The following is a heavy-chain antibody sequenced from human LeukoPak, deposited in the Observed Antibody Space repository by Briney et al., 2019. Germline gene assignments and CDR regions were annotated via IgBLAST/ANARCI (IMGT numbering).Heavy chain of an antibody. CDR1: GGSISSYY. CDR3: ARDSESYALDY. CDR2: IYYSGST. V-gene: IGHV4-59*01. D-gene: IGHD2-2*01. J-gene: IGHJ4*02. Sequence: KSSETLSLTCTVSGGSISSYYWSWIRQPPGKGLEWIGYIYYSGSTNYNPSLKSRVTISVDTSKNQFSLKLSSVTAADTAVYYCARDSESYALDYWGQGTLVTVSS.